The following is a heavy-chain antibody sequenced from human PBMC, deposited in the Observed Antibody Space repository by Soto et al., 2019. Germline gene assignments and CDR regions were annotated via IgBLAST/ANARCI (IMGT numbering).Heavy chain of an antibody. CDR3: ARRRGYCAGATCSHFDYFRH. D-gene: IGHD2-8*02. Sequence: QVQLVESGGGVGQPGSSLRLSCAASVFSFNTYAMHWVRRAPSKGMEWVATVSYDGSNKYSADSVKGRFSISRDNSMNIVYLQLNTLRSEDTTMYYCARRRGYCAGATCSHFDYFRHWGQGTLVTVSS. V-gene: IGHV3-30*04. CDR2: VSYDGSNK. CDR1: VFSFNTYA. J-gene: IGHJ1*01.